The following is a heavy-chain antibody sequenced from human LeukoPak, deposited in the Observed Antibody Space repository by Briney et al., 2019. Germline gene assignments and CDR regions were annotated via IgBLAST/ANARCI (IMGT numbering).Heavy chain of an antibody. CDR2: IYTSGNT. Sequence: PSETLSLTCTVSGGSISSYYCTWIRQPAGKGLEWIGRIYTSGNTNYNPSLKSRVTMSVDTSKNQFSLKLSSVTAADTAVYYCARGHYSSTSGGYNWFDPWGQGTLVTVSS. CDR1: GGSISSYY. V-gene: IGHV4-4*07. CDR3: ARGHYSSTSGGYNWFDP. J-gene: IGHJ5*02. D-gene: IGHD6-13*01.